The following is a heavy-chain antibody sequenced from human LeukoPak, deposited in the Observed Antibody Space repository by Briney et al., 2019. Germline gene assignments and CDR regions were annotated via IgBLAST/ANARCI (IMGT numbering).Heavy chain of an antibody. CDR2: IYSGGST. Sequence: PGGSLRLSCAASGFPVSSNYMSWVRQAPGKGLEWVSVIYSGGSTYYADSVKGRFTISRDNSKNTLYLQMNSLRAEDTAVYYCARDLGYSYGIYWGQGTLVTVSS. D-gene: IGHD5-18*01. J-gene: IGHJ4*02. V-gene: IGHV3-53*01. CDR1: GFPVSSNY. CDR3: ARDLGYSYGIY.